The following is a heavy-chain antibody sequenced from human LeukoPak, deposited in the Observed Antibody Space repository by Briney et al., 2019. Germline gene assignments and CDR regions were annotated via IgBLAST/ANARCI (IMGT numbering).Heavy chain of an antibody. CDR2: FDPEDGET. Sequence: EASVRVSCTVSGYTLTELSMHWVRPAPGKGLEWMGGFDPEDGETMYAQKFQGRVTMTEDTSTDTAYMELSSLRSEDTAVYYCAMYDVAADTGFDYWGQGTLVTVSS. V-gene: IGHV1-24*01. CDR3: AMYDVAADTGFDY. J-gene: IGHJ4*02. D-gene: IGHD6-13*01. CDR1: GYTLTELS.